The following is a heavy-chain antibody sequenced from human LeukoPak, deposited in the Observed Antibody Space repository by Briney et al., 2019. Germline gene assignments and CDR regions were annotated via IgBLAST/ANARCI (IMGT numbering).Heavy chain of an antibody. D-gene: IGHD2-15*01. J-gene: IGHJ5*02. Sequence: SETLSLTCTVSGGSISSSSYYWGWIRQPPGKGLEWIGSIYYSGSTYYNPSLKSRVTISVDTSKNQFSLTLSSVTAADTAVYYCARGGYCSGGSCYYFDNWFDPWGQGTLVTVPS. CDR3: ARGGYCSGGSCYYFDNWFDP. CDR1: GGSISSSSYY. V-gene: IGHV4-39*01. CDR2: IYYSGST.